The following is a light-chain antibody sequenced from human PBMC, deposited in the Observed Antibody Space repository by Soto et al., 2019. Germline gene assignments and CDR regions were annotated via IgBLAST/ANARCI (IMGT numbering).Light chain of an antibody. CDR1: QSISTY. Sequence: DIQMTQSPSSLSASVGDRVTISCRASQSISTYLNWYQQKPGTAPRLLIYRASSVKSGVPPRFSGSGSGRDFTLTISSLRPEDIATYFCQQSYSYPPWTFGQGTKVDIK. J-gene: IGKJ1*01. V-gene: IGKV1-39*01. CDR2: RAS. CDR3: QQSYSYPPWT.